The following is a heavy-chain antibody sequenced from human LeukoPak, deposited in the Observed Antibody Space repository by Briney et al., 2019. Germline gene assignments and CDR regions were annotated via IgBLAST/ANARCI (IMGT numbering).Heavy chain of an antibody. V-gene: IGHV5-51*01. J-gene: IGHJ4*02. CDR1: GYSFTSSW. CDR3: ARGLYCSGGSCRFDY. CDR2: IYPGDSDI. Sequence: GESLKISCEGSGYSFTSSWIGWVRQMPGKGLEWMGIIYPGDSDIRYSPSFQGQVTISADKSITTAYLQWSNLKASDTAIYYCARGLYCSGGSCRFDYWGQGTLVTVSS. D-gene: IGHD2-15*01.